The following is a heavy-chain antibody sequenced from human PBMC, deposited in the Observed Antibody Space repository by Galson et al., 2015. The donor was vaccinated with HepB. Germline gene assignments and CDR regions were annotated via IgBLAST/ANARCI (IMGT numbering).Heavy chain of an antibody. J-gene: IGHJ3*02. V-gene: IGHV5-51*03. CDR3: ATTSGTYGVNAFDI. D-gene: IGHD1-26*01. CDR1: GYSFTSNW. Sequence: QSGAEVKQPGESLKISCRGSGYSFTSNWIGWVRQMPGKGLEYMGIIYPGDSDTRYSPSFQGQVTISADKSVSTAYLQWSSLRASDTAMYYCATTSGTYGVNAFDIWGQGTMVTVSS. CDR2: IYPGDSDT.